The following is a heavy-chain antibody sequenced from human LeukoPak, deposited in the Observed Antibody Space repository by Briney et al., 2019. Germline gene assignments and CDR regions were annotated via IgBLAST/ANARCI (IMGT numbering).Heavy chain of an antibody. Sequence: ASVKVSCKASGYTFTRYYMHWVRQAPGQGLEWMGWINPNSGGTNYAQKFQGRVTMTRDTSISTAYMELSRLRSDDTAVYYCAREVEWLRYNWFDPWGQGTLVTVSS. D-gene: IGHD6-19*01. J-gene: IGHJ5*02. V-gene: IGHV1-2*02. CDR2: INPNSGGT. CDR1: GYTFTRYY. CDR3: AREVEWLRYNWFDP.